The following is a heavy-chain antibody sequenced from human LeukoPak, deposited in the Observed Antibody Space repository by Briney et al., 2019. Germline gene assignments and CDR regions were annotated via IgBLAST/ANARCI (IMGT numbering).Heavy chain of an antibody. CDR2: INHSGST. V-gene: IGHV4-34*01. Sequence: SETLSLTCAAYGGSFSGYYWSWIRQPPGKGLEWIGEINHSGSTNYNPSLKSRVTISVDTSKNQFSLKLSSVTAADTAVYYCARIPQLVRFYYYGMDVWGQGTTVTVSS. CDR1: GGSFSGYY. D-gene: IGHD6-13*01. J-gene: IGHJ6*02. CDR3: ARIPQLVRFYYYGMDV.